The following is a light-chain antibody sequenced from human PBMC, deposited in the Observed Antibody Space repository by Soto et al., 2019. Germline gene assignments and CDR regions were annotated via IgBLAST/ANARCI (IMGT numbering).Light chain of an antibody. CDR2: KAP. CDR3: QQYNSWWT. Sequence: DIQMTQSPSPLSASVGDRVTITCRASQSISSWLAWYQQKPGKAPKLLIYKAPSLESGVPSRFSGSGSGTEFTLTISSLQPDDFATYYCQQYNSWWTFGQGTKVDIK. CDR1: QSISSW. V-gene: IGKV1-5*03. J-gene: IGKJ1*01.